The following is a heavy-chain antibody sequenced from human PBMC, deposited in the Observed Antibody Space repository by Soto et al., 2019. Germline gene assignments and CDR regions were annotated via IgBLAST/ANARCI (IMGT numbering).Heavy chain of an antibody. V-gene: IGHV4-39*01. J-gene: IGHJ5*02. CDR2: IYYSGST. Sequence: PSETLSLTCTVSGGSISSSSYYWGWIRQPPGKGLEWIGSIYYSGSTYYNPSLKSRVTISVDTSKNQFSLKLGSVTAADTAVYYCARNTEEDDYVWGSYRFKLDPWGQGTLVTISS. CDR3: ARNTEEDDYVWGSYRFKLDP. D-gene: IGHD3-16*02. CDR1: GGSISSSSYY.